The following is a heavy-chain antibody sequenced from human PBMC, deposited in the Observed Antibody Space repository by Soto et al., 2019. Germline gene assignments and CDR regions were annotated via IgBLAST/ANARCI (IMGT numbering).Heavy chain of an antibody. D-gene: IGHD6-13*01. CDR1: GFTFSSYS. Sequence: EVQLVESGGGLVQPGGSLRLSCAASGFTFSSYSMNWVRQAPGKGLEWVSYISSSSSTIYYADSVKGRFTISRDNAKNSLYLQMNNLRDEDTAVYYCARDGKQQLVYGMDVWGQGTTVTVAS. CDR2: ISSSSSTI. CDR3: ARDGKQQLVYGMDV. J-gene: IGHJ6*02. V-gene: IGHV3-48*02.